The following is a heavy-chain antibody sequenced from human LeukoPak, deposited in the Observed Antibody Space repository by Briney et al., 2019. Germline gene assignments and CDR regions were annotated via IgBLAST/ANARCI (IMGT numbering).Heavy chain of an antibody. J-gene: IGHJ4*02. V-gene: IGHV3-30*04. CDR2: ISYDESNQ. D-gene: IGHD5-18*01. CDR1: GFTVSSYA. CDR3: ARYSYGHFDY. Sequence: GRSLRLSCAASGFTVSSYAMHWVRQAPGKGLEWVAVISYDESNQYYADSVKGRFTISRDNSKNTRSLQMNSLRVEDTAVYYCARYSYGHFDYWGQGTLVTVSS.